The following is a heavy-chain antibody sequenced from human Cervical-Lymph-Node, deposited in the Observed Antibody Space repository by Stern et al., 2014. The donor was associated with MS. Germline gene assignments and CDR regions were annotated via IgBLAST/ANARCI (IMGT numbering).Heavy chain of an antibody. J-gene: IGHJ5*02. D-gene: IGHD2-15*01. CDR2: IFPVFGTP. CDR3: ALSSETSDRCYSLGYDL. CDR1: GGTFSKFP. V-gene: IGHV1-69*01. Sequence: VQLVESGAEVTKPGSSVKVSCKASGGTFSKFPSSWVRQAPGQGLEWMGGIFPVFGTPTYAQEFMGRVTITADVSTSTVYMELSSLRSDDTAVYYCALSSETSDRCYSLGYDLWGQGTLVTVSS.